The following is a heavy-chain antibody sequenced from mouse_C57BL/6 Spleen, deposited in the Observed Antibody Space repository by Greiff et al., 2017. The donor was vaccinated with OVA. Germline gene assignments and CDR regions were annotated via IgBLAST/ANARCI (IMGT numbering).Heavy chain of an antibody. V-gene: IGHV1-15*01. J-gene: IGHJ1*03. CDR3: TRDRDGSSYDWYFDV. Sequence: QVQLKESGAELVRPGASVTLSCKASGYTFTDYEMHWVKQTPVHGLEWIGAIDPETGGTAYNQKFKGKAILTADKSSSTAYMELRSLTSEDSAVYYCTRDRDGSSYDWYFDVWGTGTTVTVSS. D-gene: IGHD1-1*01. CDR1: GYTFTDYE. CDR2: IDPETGGT.